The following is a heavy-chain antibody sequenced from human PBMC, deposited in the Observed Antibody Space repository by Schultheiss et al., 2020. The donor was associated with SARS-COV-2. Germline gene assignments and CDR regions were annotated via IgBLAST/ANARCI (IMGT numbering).Heavy chain of an antibody. CDR2: TYYRSKWGN. Sequence: SQTLSLTCAISGDSVSNNAAAWNWIRQSPSRGLEWLGRTYYRSKWGNDYALSMKSRITINSDTSKNQFSLQLNSVTPEDTAVYHCARDVGYYFDSWGQGSLVTVSS. J-gene: IGHJ4*02. CDR3: ARDVGYYFDS. D-gene: IGHD2-15*01. V-gene: IGHV6-1*01. CDR1: GDSVSNNAAA.